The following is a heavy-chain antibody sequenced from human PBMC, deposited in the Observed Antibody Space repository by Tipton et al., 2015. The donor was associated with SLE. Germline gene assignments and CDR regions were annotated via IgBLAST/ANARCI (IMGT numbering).Heavy chain of an antibody. J-gene: IGHJ3*02. CDR3: ARPRHVAAPNHAFDI. Sequence: QLVQSGAGVKKSGESLKISCQGSGYSFTTYWIGRVRQMPGKGREWMGIIYPGDSDTRYSPSFEGQVTISVDKSISTAYLQWSRLKASDTAMYYCARPRHVAAPNHAFDIWGQGTLVTVSS. CDR1: GYSFTTYW. CDR2: IYPGDSDT. V-gene: IGHV5-51*03. D-gene: IGHD2-15*01.